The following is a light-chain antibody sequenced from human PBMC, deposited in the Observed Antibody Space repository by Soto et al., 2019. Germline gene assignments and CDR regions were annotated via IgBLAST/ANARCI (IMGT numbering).Light chain of an antibody. CDR3: QQYNT. Sequence: DIQMTQSPSTLFASVGDRVTITCRASQSISSWLAWYQQKPGKAPKLLIYKASSLESGVPSRFSGSGSGTEFTLTISSLQPDDFATYYCQQYNTFGQGTKLEIK. J-gene: IGKJ2*01. V-gene: IGKV1-5*03. CDR2: KAS. CDR1: QSISSW.